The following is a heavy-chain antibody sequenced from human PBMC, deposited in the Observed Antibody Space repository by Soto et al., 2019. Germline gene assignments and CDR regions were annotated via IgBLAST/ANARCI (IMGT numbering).Heavy chain of an antibody. D-gene: IGHD3-3*01. V-gene: IGHV3-9*01. CDR2: ISWNSGIT. Sequence: GGSLRLSCAASGFSFDDHAMHWVRQAPGKGLEWVSSISWNSGITEYADSVKGRFTISRDNAKNSLYLQMNSLRAEETALYYCAKDYNNYWSGYYAHWGQGT. CDR1: GFSFDDHA. CDR3: AKDYNNYWSGYYAH. J-gene: IGHJ4*02.